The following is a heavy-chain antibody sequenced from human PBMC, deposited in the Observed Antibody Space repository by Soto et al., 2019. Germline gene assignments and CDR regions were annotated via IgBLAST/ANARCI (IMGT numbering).Heavy chain of an antibody. J-gene: IGHJ4*02. V-gene: IGHV4-39*01. CDR2: IYYSGIT. D-gene: IGHD6-13*01. CDR1: GGSISSSSYY. Sequence: PSETLSLTCTVSGGSISSSSYYWGWIRQPPGKGLEWIRSIYYSGITYYHPSLKSRVTISVDTSKNQFSLKLSSVTAADTAVYYCARRGSSSWYGYWGQGTLVTVS. CDR3: ARRGSSSWYGY.